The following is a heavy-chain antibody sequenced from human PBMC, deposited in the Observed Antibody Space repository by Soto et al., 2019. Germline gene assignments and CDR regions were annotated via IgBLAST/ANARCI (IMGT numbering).Heavy chain of an antibody. D-gene: IGHD3-9*01. CDR2: IYYSGNT. CDR1: GGSISSGDYQ. Sequence: QVQLQESGPGLVKPSQTLSLTCSVSGGSISSGDYQWSWSRQPPGKALEWIGFIYYSGNTYNNPSLRSRVAISVDTSKDQCSLKLSSVTAADTAVYYCARAGDKVFGYWGQGPLVTVSS. J-gene: IGHJ4*02. V-gene: IGHV4-30-4*01. CDR3: ARAGDKVFGY.